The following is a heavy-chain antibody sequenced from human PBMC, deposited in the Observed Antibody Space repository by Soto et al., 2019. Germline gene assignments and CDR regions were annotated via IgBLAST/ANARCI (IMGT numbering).Heavy chain of an antibody. V-gene: IGHV1-3*01. J-gene: IGHJ3*02. CDR3: ATDAIYCSGGRCYRHHAFDI. CDR2: INAGNGET. CDR1: GYTFTSYA. D-gene: IGHD2-15*01. Sequence: ASVKVSCKASGYTFTSYAMHWVRQDPGQRLEWMGWINAGNGETIYAQKFQGRVTMTEDTSTDTAYMELSSLRSEDTAVYYCATDAIYCSGGRCYRHHAFDIWGQGTMVTVSS.